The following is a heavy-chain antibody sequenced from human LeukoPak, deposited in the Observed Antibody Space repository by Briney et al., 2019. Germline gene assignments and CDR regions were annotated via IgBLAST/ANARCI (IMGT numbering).Heavy chain of an antibody. CDR3: AREMYYYDSSGYRRSYYYYYYMDV. J-gene: IGHJ6*03. CDR1: GFTFDDYD. CDR2: INWNGGST. V-gene: IGHV3-20*04. D-gene: IGHD3-22*01. Sequence: GGSLRLSCAASGFTFDDYDMSWVRQAPGKGLEWVSGINWNGGSTGYADSVKGRFTISRDNAKNSLYLQMNSLRAEDTALYYCAREMYYYDSSGYRRSYYYYYYMDVWGKGTTVTVSS.